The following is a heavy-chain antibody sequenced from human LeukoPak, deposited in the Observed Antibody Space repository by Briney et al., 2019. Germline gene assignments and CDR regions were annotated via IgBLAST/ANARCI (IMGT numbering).Heavy chain of an antibody. CDR3: ASRDGYNFDY. J-gene: IGHJ4*02. CDR2: INPNSGGT. CDR1: GYTFTSYG. V-gene: IGHV1-2*02. Sequence: ASVKVSCKASGYTFTSYGISWVRQAPGQGLEWMGWINPNSGGTNYAQKFQGRVTMTRDTSISTAYMELSRLRSDDTAVYYCASRDGYNFDYWGQGTLVTVSS. D-gene: IGHD5-24*01.